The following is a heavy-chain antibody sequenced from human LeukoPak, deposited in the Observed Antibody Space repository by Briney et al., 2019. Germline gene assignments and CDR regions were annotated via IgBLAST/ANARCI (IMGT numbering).Heavy chain of an antibody. CDR1: GFTFSSYW. Sequence: PGGSLRLSCAASGFTFSSYWMSWFRQAPGKGLKWVANIKQDGSEKYYVDSMKGRFTISRDNAKNSLYLQMNSLRAEDTAVYYCAWGGDAFDIWGQGTMVTVSS. J-gene: IGHJ3*02. V-gene: IGHV3-7*01. CDR2: IKQDGSEK. D-gene: IGHD3-16*01. CDR3: AWGGDAFDI.